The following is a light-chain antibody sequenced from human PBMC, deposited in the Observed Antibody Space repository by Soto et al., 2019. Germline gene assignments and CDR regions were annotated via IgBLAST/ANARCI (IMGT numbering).Light chain of an antibody. CDR1: SSDVGGYNY. CDR3: SSYAGSNTSLYV. J-gene: IGLJ1*01. CDR2: EGS. Sequence: QSVLTQPPSASGSPGQSVTISCTGTSSDVGGYNYVSWYQQHPGKAPKLMIYEGSKRPSGVPDRFSGSKSGNTASLTVSGLQAEDEADYYCSSYAGSNTSLYVFGTGTKLTVL. V-gene: IGLV2-8*01.